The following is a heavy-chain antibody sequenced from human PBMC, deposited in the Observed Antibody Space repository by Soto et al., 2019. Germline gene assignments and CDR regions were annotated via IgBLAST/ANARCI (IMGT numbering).Heavy chain of an antibody. Sequence: QVQLVESGGGVVQPGRSLRLSCAASGFTFSSYAMHWVRQAPGKGLEWVAVISYDGSNKYYADSVKGRFTISRDNSKNTLYLQMNSLRAEDTAVYYCARDKRDFRFLEWSYYFDVWGQGTLVTVSS. CDR1: GFTFSSYA. CDR3: ARDKRDFRFLEWSYYFDV. V-gene: IGHV3-30-3*01. CDR2: ISYDGSNK. J-gene: IGHJ4*02. D-gene: IGHD3-3*01.